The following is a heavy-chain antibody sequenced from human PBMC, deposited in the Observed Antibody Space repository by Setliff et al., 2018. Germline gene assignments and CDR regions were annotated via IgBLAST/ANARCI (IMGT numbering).Heavy chain of an antibody. CDR2: IYTSGST. J-gene: IGHJ3*01. CDR3: ARVEEFSYDRSGYYASDAFGL. D-gene: IGHD3-22*01. CDR1: GGSISSGSYY. Sequence: SETLSLTCTVSGGSISSGSYYWSWIRQPAGKGLEWIGRIYTSGSTNYNPSLKSRVTVSLDASKNQLSLKLSSVTAADTAVYYCARVEEFSYDRSGYYASDAFGLWGQGTMVTVSS. V-gene: IGHV4-61*02.